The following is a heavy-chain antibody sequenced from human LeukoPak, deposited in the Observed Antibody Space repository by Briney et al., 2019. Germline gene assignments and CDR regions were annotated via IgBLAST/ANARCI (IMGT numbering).Heavy chain of an antibody. J-gene: IGHJ3*02. CDR3: TTAAGPIVVVTGAFDI. V-gene: IGHV3-15*01. CDR2: IKSKTDGGTT. D-gene: IGHD2-21*02. CDR1: GFPFSNAW. Sequence: GGSLRLSCAASGFPFSNAWMSWVRQAPGKGLEWAGRIKSKTDGGTTDYAAPVKGRFTISRDDSKNTLYLQMNSLKTEDTAVYYCTTAAGPIVVVTGAFDIWGQGTMVTVSS.